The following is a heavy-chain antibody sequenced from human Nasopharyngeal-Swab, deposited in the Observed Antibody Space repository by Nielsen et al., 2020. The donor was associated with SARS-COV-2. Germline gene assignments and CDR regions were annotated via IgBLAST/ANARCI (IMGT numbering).Heavy chain of an antibody. CDR3: ARGHRSISMIVVVIATAHFYFDS. Sequence: SETLSLTCAVYGGSFSGYYWSWIRQPPGKGLEWIGEINHSGTTSSTPSLKSRVTISSDTSKNPFSLKLSSVTAADTAVYYCARGHRSISMIVVVIATAHFYFDSWGRGTLVTVTS. CDR2: INHSGTT. D-gene: IGHD3-22*01. J-gene: IGHJ4*02. V-gene: IGHV4-34*01. CDR1: GGSFSGYY.